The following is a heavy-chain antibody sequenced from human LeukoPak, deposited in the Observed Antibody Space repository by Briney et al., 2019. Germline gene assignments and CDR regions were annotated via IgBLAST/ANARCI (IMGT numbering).Heavy chain of an antibody. CDR3: ARGGGGYDGRDY. CDR1: GFTFSSYS. J-gene: IGHJ4*02. V-gene: IGHV3-21*01. D-gene: IGHD5-12*01. Sequence: GGSLRLSCAASGFTFSSYSMNWVRQAPGKGLEWVSSISSSSSYIYYADSVKGRFTISRDNAKNSLYLQMNSLRAEDTAVYYCARGGGGYDGRDYWGQGTLVTVSP. CDR2: ISSSSSYI.